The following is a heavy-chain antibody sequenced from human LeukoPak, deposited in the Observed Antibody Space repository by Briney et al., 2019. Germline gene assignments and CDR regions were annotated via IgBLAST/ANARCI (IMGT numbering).Heavy chain of an antibody. J-gene: IGHJ6*04. CDR3: AAMTTVTTLGLDV. V-gene: IGHV4-61*02. D-gene: IGHD4-11*01. CDR2: IYTSGST. CDR1: GGSISSGSYY. Sequence: SETLSLTCTVSGGSISSGSYYWRWIRQPAGKGLEWIGRIYTSGSTNYNPSLESRVTISVDTSKNQFSLKLSSVTAADTAVYYCAAMTTVTTLGLDVWGKGTTVTVSS.